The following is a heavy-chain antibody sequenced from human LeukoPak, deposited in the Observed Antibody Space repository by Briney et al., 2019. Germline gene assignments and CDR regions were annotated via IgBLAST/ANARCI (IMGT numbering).Heavy chain of an antibody. CDR3: ARGYYDINAYYTYYFDY. V-gene: IGHV3-30*04. CDR2: ISYDGSNK. CDR1: GFTLSIYT. D-gene: IGHD3-22*01. J-gene: IGHJ4*02. Sequence: GGSLRLSCAATGFTLSIYTMHWVRQAPGKGLEWVAGISYDGSNKYYADSVKGQFTISRDNSKDTLYLQMNSLRAEDTAVYYCARGYYDINAYYTYYFDYWGQGTLVTVSS.